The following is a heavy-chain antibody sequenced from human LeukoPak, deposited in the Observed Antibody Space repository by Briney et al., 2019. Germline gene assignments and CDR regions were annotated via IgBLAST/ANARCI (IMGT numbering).Heavy chain of an antibody. CDR2: IIPIFGKA. CDR1: GGTFSSYA. V-gene: IGHV1-69*05. CDR3: ARDPIYYYDSSGYSGDY. J-gene: IGHJ4*02. Sequence: SVRVSCKASGGTFSSYAISWVRQAPGQGLEWMGGIIPIFGKANYAQKFQGRVTITTDESTSTAYMELSSLRSEDTAVYYCARDPIYYYDSSGYSGDYWGQGTLVTVSS. D-gene: IGHD3-22*01.